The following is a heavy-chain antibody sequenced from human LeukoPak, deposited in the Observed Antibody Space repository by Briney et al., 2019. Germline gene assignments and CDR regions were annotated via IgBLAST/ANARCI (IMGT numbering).Heavy chain of an antibody. D-gene: IGHD2-15*01. CDR1: GYTFTSYG. CDR3: ARDTGSLGYCSGGSCYGWFDP. Sequence: ASVKVSCKASGYTFTSYGISWVRQAPGQGLEWMGRINPNSGGTNYAQKFQGRVTMTRDTSISTAYMELSRLRSDDTAVYYCARDTGSLGYCSGGSCYGWFDPWGQGTLVTVSS. V-gene: IGHV1-2*06. CDR2: INPNSGGT. J-gene: IGHJ5*02.